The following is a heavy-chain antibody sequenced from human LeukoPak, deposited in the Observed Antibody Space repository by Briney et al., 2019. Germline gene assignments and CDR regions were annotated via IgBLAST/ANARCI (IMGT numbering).Heavy chain of an antibody. V-gene: IGHV4-30-2*01. Sequence: SETLSLTCGVSGGFINVGGYSCNWIWQPPGKGLEWIGNIFHSGVTYYKPSLRSRVAISLDRSKNQVSLNVTSVTAADTAVYYCARGGVYTGMDAWGQGTTVIVSS. J-gene: IGHJ6*02. CDR1: GGFINVGGYS. CDR3: ARGGVYTGMDA. CDR2: IFHSGVT. D-gene: IGHD2-2*02.